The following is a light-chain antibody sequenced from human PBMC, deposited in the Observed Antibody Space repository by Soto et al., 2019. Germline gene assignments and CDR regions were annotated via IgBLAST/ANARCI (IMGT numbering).Light chain of an antibody. CDR1: QSVSSSY. V-gene: IGKV3-20*01. Sequence: EIVLTQSPGTLSLSPGERATLSCRASQSVSSSYLAWYQQKPGQAPRLLIYGASSRATGNPDRFSGSGSGTDVTLTISRLEPEDFAVYYCQQYGSLPWTFGQGTKVEIK. CDR2: GAS. J-gene: IGKJ1*01. CDR3: QQYGSLPWT.